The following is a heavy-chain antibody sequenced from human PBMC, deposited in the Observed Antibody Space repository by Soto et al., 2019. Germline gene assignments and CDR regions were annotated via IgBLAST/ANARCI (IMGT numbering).Heavy chain of an antibody. CDR2: ISSDSSYI. CDR3: ARDPIPVPMFFFDY. CDR1: GFTFSSYG. D-gene: IGHD6-19*01. Sequence: GGSLRLSCAASGFTFSSYGMNWVRQAPGKGLEWVSSISSDSSYIYYADSVKGRFTISRDNAKNSLSLQMNSLRAEDTAVYFCARDPIPVPMFFFDYWGQGSLVTVSS. V-gene: IGHV3-21*01. J-gene: IGHJ4*02.